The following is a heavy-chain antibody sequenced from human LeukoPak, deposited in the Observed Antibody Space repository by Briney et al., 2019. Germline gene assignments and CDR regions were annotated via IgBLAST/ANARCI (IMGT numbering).Heavy chain of an antibody. J-gene: IGHJ4*02. V-gene: IGHV4-4*09. CDR1: GGSISSYC. CDR2: IYPSGST. D-gene: IGHD3-3*01. CDR3: ATSYDSKTAPYDV. Sequence: PSETLSPTCTVSGGSISSYCWSWVRQPPGKGLEWIGYIYPSGSTDYNPSLRSRVTMSVDTSKSQLSMELRYLTAADTAMYYCATSYDSKTAPYDVWGQGTLVTVSS.